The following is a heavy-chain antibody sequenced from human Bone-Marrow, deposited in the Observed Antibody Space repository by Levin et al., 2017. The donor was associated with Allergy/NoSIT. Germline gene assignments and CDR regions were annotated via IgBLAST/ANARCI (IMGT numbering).Heavy chain of an antibody. CDR3: ANSGTYYWRGFDF. CDR2: IIPLFGTT. Sequence: SVKVSCKASGGTFSNYAVSWVRQAPGQGLEWMGGIIPLFGTTNYAQKFQGRVTITADESTSTTYMELRSLRSEDTAVYFCANSGTYYWRGFDFWGQGTLVTVSS. J-gene: IGHJ4*02. CDR1: GGTFSNYA. D-gene: IGHD1-26*01. V-gene: IGHV1-69*13.